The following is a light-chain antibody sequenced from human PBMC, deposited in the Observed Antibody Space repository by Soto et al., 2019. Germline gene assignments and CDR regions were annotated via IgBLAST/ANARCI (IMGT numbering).Light chain of an antibody. CDR2: DVS. CDR1: NSDVATYNF. V-gene: IGLV2-14*03. Sequence: QSVLTQPASVSGSPGQSITFSRPGSNSDVATYNFVSWYQQHPGKAPKLIIYDVSNRPSGVSNRFSGSKSGNTASLTISGLQAEDEADYYCNSYTTSTTFVFGTGTKVTVL. J-gene: IGLJ1*01. CDR3: NSYTTSTTFV.